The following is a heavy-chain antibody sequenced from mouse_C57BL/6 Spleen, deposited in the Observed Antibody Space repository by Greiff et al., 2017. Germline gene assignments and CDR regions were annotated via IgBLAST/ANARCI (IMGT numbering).Heavy chain of an antibody. CDR3: ARGVNGDYFDY. CDR1: GYTFTSYW. D-gene: IGHD2-12*01. J-gene: IGHJ2*01. CDR2: IYPGSGST. V-gene: IGHV1-55*01. Sequence: QVQLKESGAELVRPGASVKMSCKASGYTFTSYWITWVKQRPGQGLEWIGDIYPGSGSTNYNEKFKSKATLTVDTSSSTAYMQLSSLTSEDSAVYYCARGVNGDYFDYGGQGTTLTVSS.